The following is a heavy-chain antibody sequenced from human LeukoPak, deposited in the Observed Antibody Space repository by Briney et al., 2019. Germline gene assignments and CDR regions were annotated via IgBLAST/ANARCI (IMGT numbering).Heavy chain of an antibody. CDR2: IKEDGSEK. CDR1: GFSFSSYW. J-gene: IGHJ4*02. Sequence: PGGSLRLSCAAYGFSFSSYWISWVRQAPGKGMEWVGNIKEDGSEKYYLDSVMGRFTISRDNVKNSLYLQMNSLRAEDTAVYYCARDRGWLQFDYWGQGTLVTVSS. CDR3: ARDRGWLQFDY. V-gene: IGHV3-7*01. D-gene: IGHD5-24*01.